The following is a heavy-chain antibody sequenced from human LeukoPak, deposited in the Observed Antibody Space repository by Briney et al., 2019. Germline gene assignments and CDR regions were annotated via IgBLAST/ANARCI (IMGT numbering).Heavy chain of an antibody. CDR1: GGTFSRYA. Sequence: SVKVSCKASGGTFSRYAISWVRQAPGQGLEWMGGIIPIFGTANYAQKFQGRVTITTDESTSTAYMELSSLRSEDTAVYYCARDRGYYYDSSGYYMDVWGKGTTVTVSS. J-gene: IGHJ6*03. CDR3: ARDRGYYYDSSGYYMDV. V-gene: IGHV1-69*05. D-gene: IGHD3-22*01. CDR2: IIPIFGTA.